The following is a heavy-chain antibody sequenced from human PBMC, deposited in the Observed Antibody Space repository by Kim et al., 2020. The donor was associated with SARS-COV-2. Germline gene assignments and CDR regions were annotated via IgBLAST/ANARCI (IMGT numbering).Heavy chain of an antibody. D-gene: IGHD5-12*01. CDR3: ARGVDGYGHFDY. J-gene: IGHJ4*02. Sequence: YAQSVKGRFTVATDNSKNMLNLQMNRLRVEDTAVYYCARGVDGYGHFDYWGQGTLVTVSP. V-gene: IGHV3-66*01.